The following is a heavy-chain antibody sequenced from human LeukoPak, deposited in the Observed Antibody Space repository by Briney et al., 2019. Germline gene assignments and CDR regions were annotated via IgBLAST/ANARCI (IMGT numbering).Heavy chain of an antibody. J-gene: IGHJ4*02. D-gene: IGHD3-10*01. Sequence: SGPTAGEPTQTLTLTCTFSGFSLSSTGVGVGWIRQSPGKALEWLAVTYWNDDKSYSLSLKSRLTITKDTSKNQVVLIMTNMDPVDTATYYCAHKGRGSGSYTMWGQGTLVTVSS. CDR2: TYWNDDK. CDR3: AHKGRGSGSYTM. V-gene: IGHV2-5*01. CDR1: GFSLSSTGVG.